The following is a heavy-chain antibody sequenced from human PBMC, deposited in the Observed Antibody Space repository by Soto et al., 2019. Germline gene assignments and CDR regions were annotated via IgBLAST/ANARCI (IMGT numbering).Heavy chain of an antibody. CDR1: GYTFTSYY. D-gene: IGHD2-8*01. Sequence: ASVKVSCKASGYTFTSYYMHWVRQAPGQGLEWMGIINPSGGSTSYAQKFQGRVTMTRDTSTSTVYMELSSLRSEDTAVYYCARSDIVLMVYVTFPGMDVWGQGTTVTAP. V-gene: IGHV1-46*01. CDR3: ARSDIVLMVYVTFPGMDV. CDR2: INPSGGST. J-gene: IGHJ6*02.